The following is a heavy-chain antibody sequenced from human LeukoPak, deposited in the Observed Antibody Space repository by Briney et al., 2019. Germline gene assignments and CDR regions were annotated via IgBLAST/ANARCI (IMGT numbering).Heavy chain of an antibody. J-gene: IGHJ4*02. D-gene: IGHD3-22*01. CDR1: GFTFRSYW. Sequence: GGSLRLSCAASGFTFRSYWMTWVRQYPGKGLEWVANIKQDGSETYYADSVKGRFTISRDNAKRSLYLQMNSLRAEDTAVYYCARELYDSSGYPFDYWSQGTLVTVSS. CDR3: ARELYDSSGYPFDY. V-gene: IGHV3-7*01. CDR2: IKQDGSET.